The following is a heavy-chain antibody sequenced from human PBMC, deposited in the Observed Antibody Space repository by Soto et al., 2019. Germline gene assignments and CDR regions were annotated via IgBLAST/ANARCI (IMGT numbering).Heavy chain of an antibody. J-gene: IGHJ6*02. CDR3: ARGGIVVVVAASGGMDV. D-gene: IGHD2-15*01. V-gene: IGHV1-8*01. CDR2: INPNSGNT. CDR1: GYTFTSYD. Sequence: ASVKVSCKASGYTFTSYDINWVRQATGQGLEWMGWINPNSGNTGYAQKFPGRVTMTRNTSISTAYMELSSLRSEDMAVYYCARGGIVVVVAASGGMDVWGQGTTVTVSS.